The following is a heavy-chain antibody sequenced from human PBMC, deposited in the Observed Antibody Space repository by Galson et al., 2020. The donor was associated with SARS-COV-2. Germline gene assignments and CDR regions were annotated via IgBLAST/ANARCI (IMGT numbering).Heavy chain of an antibody. CDR1: GFTFSSYG. J-gene: IGHJ3*01. CDR2: LKYDGSNK. CDR3: AKLGIRDVFGG. D-gene: IGHD3-16*01. Sequence: GGPLRLSCAASGFTFSSYGMHWVRMAPGKGLEWVAFLKYDGSNKNYADSVKGRFTISRDNSKNTLDLQMNSLRAEVMAVYYCAKLGIRDVFGGWGQGTKVTVSS. V-gene: IGHV3-30*02.